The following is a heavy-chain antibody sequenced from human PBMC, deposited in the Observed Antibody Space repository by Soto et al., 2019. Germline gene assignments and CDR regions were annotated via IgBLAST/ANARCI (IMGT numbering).Heavy chain of an antibody. CDR3: TTLLLWFGPAVVDSYGMDV. D-gene: IGHD3-10*01. Sequence: GGSLRLSCAASGFTFSNAWMSWVRQAPGKGLEWVGRIKSKTDGGTTDYAAPVKGRFTISRDDSKNTLYLQMNSLKTEDTAVYYCTTLLLWFGPAVVDSYGMDVWGQGTTVTVSS. CDR2: IKSKTDGGTT. J-gene: IGHJ6*02. CDR1: GFTFSNAW. V-gene: IGHV3-15*01.